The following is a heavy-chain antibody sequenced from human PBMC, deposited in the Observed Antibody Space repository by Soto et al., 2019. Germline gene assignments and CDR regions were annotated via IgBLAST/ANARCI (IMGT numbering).Heavy chain of an antibody. V-gene: IGHV3-30*18. D-gene: IGHD2-2*01. Sequence: GGSLRLSCAASGFTFSSYGMHWVRQAPGKGLEWVAVISYDGSNKYYADSVKGRFTISRDNSNNTLYLQMNSLRAEDTAVYYCAKDNDLVVVPAANGMDVWGQGTTVTVSS. CDR3: AKDNDLVVVPAANGMDV. J-gene: IGHJ6*02. CDR1: GFTFSSYG. CDR2: ISYDGSNK.